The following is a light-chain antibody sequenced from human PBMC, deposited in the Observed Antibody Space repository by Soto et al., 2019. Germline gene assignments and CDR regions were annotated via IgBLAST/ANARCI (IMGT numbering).Light chain of an antibody. CDR2: AAS. Sequence: AIQMTQSPSSLSASVGDRVTITCRASQDIRYGLSWYQQKPGKAPKLLIYAASSLQRGVPSRFSGSGSGTDFTLTISSLQPEDFATYSCLQHSRYPWTFXQGTKADIK. V-gene: IGKV1-6*01. J-gene: IGKJ1*01. CDR1: QDIRYG. CDR3: LQHSRYPWT.